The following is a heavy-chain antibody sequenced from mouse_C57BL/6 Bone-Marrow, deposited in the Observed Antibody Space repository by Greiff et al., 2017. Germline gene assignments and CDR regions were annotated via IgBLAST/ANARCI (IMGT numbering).Heavy chain of an antibody. CDR1: GFNINDYY. CDR2: IDPEDGET. J-gene: IGHJ1*03. V-gene: IGHV14-2*01. CDR3: AHRYYGKGFDV. Sequence: EVKLVESGAELVKPGASVKLSCTASGFNINDYYMHWVKQRTEQGLEWIGRIDPEDGETKYAPKFQGKATITADKSSNTAYLQLSRLTSEDTAVYYCAHRYYGKGFDVWGTGTTVTVSS. D-gene: IGHD1-1*01.